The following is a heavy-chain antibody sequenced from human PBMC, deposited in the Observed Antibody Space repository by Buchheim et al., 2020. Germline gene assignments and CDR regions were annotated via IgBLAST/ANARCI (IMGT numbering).Heavy chain of an antibody. CDR1: GGTFSSYA. CDR2: IIPIFGTA. V-gene: IGHV1-69*06. Sequence: QVQLVQFGAEVKKPGSSVKVSCKASGGTFSSYAISWVRQAPGQGLEWMGGIIPIFGTANYAQKFQGRVTITADKSTSTAYMELSSLRSEDTAVYYCASSKRLVGADYYYYYMDVWGKGTT. J-gene: IGHJ6*03. CDR3: ASSKRLVGADYYYYYMDV. D-gene: IGHD6-13*01.